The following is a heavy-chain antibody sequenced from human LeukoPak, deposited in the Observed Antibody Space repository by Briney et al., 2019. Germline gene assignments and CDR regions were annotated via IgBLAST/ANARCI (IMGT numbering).Heavy chain of an antibody. Sequence: SETLSLTCAVYGGSFSGYYWSWIRQPPGKGLEWIGEINHSGSTNYNPSLKSRVTISVDTSKNQFSLKLSSVTAADTAVYYCARDYDILTGYPHYGMDVWGKGTRSPSPQ. CDR1: GGSFSGYY. CDR3: ARDYDILTGYPHYGMDV. J-gene: IGHJ6*04. V-gene: IGHV4-34*01. CDR2: INHSGST. D-gene: IGHD3-9*01.